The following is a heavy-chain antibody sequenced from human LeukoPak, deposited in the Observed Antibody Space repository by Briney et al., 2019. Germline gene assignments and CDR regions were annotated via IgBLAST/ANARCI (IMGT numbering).Heavy chain of an antibody. Sequence: GASLRLSCAASGFTVSSNYMSWVRQAPGKGLEWVAVVYGSGRTYSADSVRGRFIISRDYSKDMLYLQMNSLRAEDTAVYYCARVRTPTNWYFDLWGRGTLVTVSS. J-gene: IGHJ2*01. CDR1: GFTVSSNY. CDR2: VYGSGRT. CDR3: ARVRTPTNWYFDL. V-gene: IGHV3-53*01. D-gene: IGHD1-14*01.